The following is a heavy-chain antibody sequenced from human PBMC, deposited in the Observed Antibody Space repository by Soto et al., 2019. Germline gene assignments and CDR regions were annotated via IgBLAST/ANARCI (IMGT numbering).Heavy chain of an antibody. Sequence: PSETLSLTCTVSGGSISSSSYYWGWIRQPPGKGLEWIGSIYYSGSTYYNPSLKSRVTISVDTSKNQFSLKLSSVTAADTAVYYCTRHAGIRGGMIYGDFPIAYYYYYYGMDVWGQGPMVT. D-gene: IGHD4-17*01. J-gene: IGHJ6*02. CDR2: IYYSGST. V-gene: IGHV4-39*01. CDR3: TRHAGIRGGMIYGDFPIAYYYYYYGMDV. CDR1: GGSISSSSYY.